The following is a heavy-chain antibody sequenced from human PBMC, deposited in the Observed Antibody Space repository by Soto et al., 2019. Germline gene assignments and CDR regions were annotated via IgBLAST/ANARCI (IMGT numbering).Heavy chain of an antibody. V-gene: IGHV3-33*01. CDR2: TRHDGSNT. J-gene: IGHJ4*02. D-gene: IGHD1-26*01. CDR1: GFTFSGYG. CDR3: ARDGVGATTFFGYFDY. Sequence: QVQLVESGGDVVQPGRSLRLSCAASGFTFSGYGMHWVRQAPGKGLEWVAITRHDGSNTYYADSVRGRFTISRDNSKKTLYLQMDSLRAEDTAVYYCARDGVGATTFFGYFDYWGQGTLVTVSS.